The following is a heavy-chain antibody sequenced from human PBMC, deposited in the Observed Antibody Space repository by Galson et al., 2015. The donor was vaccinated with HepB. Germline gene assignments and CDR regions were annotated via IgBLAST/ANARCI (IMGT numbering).Heavy chain of an antibody. CDR1: GFTFNSYS. V-gene: IGHV3-23*01. CDR3: AKGAIVVEPASMRDIEGAFDI. D-gene: IGHD2-2*01. J-gene: IGHJ3*02. Sequence: SLRLSCAASGFTFNSYSMSWVRQAPGKGLEWVSAVSGSGAGTYYADSVKGRFTISRDNSKNTVSLQMNSLRAEDTAVYYCAKGAIVVEPASMRDIEGAFDIWGQGTMVTVSS. CDR2: VSGSGAGT.